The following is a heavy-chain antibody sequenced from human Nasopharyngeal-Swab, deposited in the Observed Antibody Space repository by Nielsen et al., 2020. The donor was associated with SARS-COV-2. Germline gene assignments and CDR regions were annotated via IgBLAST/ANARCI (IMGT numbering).Heavy chain of an antibody. CDR3: GKVVNQAAYDY. J-gene: IGHJ4*02. Sequence: GESLKISCAATGFTFSSYWMSWVRQAPGRGLEWLAHTKEDGTVTHYVDSVKGRFTISRDNSKSTLYLQMNSLRVEDTAVYYCGKVVNQAAYDYSGQGTLVTVSS. CDR2: TKEDGTVT. CDR1: GFTFSSYW. D-gene: IGHD1-14*01. V-gene: IGHV3-7*03.